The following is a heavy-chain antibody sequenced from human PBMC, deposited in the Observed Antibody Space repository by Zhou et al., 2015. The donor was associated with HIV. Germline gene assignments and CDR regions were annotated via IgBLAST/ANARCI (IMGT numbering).Heavy chain of an antibody. J-gene: IGHJ6*02. V-gene: IGHV1-69*01. Sequence: QVLLVQSGAEVKKPGSSVKVSCEASGGTFINYAFSWVRQAPGQGLEWVGGIIPVFGQAKYAQKFQGRVTITADESTSTAYMELSSLRSEDTAVYYCARDGGNSGSYYYYYGMDVWGQGTTVTVSS. D-gene: IGHD1-26*01. CDR1: GGTFINYA. CDR2: IIPVFGQA. CDR3: ARDGGNSGSYYYYYGMDV.